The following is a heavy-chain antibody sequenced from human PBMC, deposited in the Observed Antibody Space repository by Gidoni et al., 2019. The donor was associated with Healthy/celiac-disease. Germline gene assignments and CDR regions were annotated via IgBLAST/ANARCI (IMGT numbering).Heavy chain of an antibody. V-gene: IGHV3-7*01. CDR1: GFTFSSYW. J-gene: IGHJ3*02. CDR3: ASLFEVFGDAFDI. CDR2: IKQDGSEK. Sequence: VQLVESGGGLVQPGGSLRLSCAASGFTFSSYWMSWVRQAPGKGLEWVANIKQDGSEKYYVDSVKGRFTISRDNAKNSLYLQMNSLRAEDTAVYYCASLFEVFGDAFDIWGQGTMVTVSS. D-gene: IGHD3-16*01.